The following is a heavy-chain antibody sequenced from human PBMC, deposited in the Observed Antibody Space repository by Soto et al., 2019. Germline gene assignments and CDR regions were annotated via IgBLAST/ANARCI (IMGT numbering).Heavy chain of an antibody. J-gene: IGHJ4*02. Sequence: GGSLRLSCAASGFTFSSYAMHWVRQAPGKGLEWVAVISYDGSNKYYADSVKGRFTISRDNSKNTLYLQMNSLRAEDTAVFYCARDRLDVVVPAAILAYWGQGTLVTVSS. V-gene: IGHV3-30-3*01. CDR1: GFTFSSYA. CDR3: ARDRLDVVVPAAILAY. CDR2: ISYDGSNK. D-gene: IGHD2-2*02.